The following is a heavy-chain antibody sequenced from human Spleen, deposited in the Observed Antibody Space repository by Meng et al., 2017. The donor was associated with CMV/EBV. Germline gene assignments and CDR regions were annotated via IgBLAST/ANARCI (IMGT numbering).Heavy chain of an antibody. CDR1: GFTFTDYT. J-gene: IGHJ4*02. CDR3: APVGGWGTGTPTTMIT. Sequence: GESLKISCAASGFTFTDYTMSWVRQAPGKGLEWVSAISGSGSRTQYADSVRGRFTISRDNSKNTLYLQMNSLGAEDRAVYYCAPVGGWGTGTPTTMITWGQGTVVTVSS. D-gene: IGHD4-17*01. V-gene: IGHV3-23*01. CDR2: ISGSGSRT.